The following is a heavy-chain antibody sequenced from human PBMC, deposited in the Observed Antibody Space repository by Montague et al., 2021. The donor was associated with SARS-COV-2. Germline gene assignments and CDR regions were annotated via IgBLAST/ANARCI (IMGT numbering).Heavy chain of an antibody. CDR3: ARGYDYVWGSYRYLHWFDP. V-gene: IGHV4-34*01. Sequence: SETLSLTCAVYGGSFSGYYWSGIRQPPGKGLEWIGEINHSGSTNYNPSLKSRVTISVDTSKNQFSLKLSSVTAADTAVYYCARGYDYVWGSYRYLHWFDPWGQGTLVTVSS. D-gene: IGHD3-16*02. J-gene: IGHJ5*02. CDR1: GGSFSGYY. CDR2: INHSGST.